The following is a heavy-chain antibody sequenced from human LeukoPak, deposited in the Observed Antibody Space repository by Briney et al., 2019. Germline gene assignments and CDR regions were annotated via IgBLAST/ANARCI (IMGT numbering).Heavy chain of an antibody. J-gene: IGHJ4*02. Sequence: GGSLRLSCAASGFTFSSYSMNWVRQAPGKGLEWVSSISSSSSYIYYADSVKGRFTISRDNAKNSLYLQMNSLRAEDTAVYYCARGPQSTYYYGSGSSDYWGQGTLVTVSS. V-gene: IGHV3-21*01. CDR2: ISSSSSYI. CDR3: ARGPQSTYYYGSGSSDY. D-gene: IGHD3-10*01. CDR1: GFTFSSYS.